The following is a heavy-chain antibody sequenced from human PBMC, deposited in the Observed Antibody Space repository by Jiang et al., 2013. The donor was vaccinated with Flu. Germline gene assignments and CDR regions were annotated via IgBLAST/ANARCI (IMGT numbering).Heavy chain of an antibody. D-gene: IGHD6-13*01. CDR2: IYYSGDT. V-gene: IGHV4-30-4*01. J-gene: IGHJ5*02. CDR3: ARRISAGGGRFDP. CDR1: GDSISSGVYY. Sequence: GSGLVKPSQTLSLTCTVSGDSISSGVYYWSWIRQPPGKGLEWIGYIYYSGDTSYDPSLKSRVTISRDTSKNQFSLKLSSVTAADTAMYYCARRISAGGGRFDPWGQGALVTVSS.